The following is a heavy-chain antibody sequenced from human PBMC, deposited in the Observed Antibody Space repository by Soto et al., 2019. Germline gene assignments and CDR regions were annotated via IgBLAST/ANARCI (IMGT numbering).Heavy chain of an antibody. J-gene: IGHJ6*02. D-gene: IGHD3-3*01. Sequence: QVQLVQSGAEVKKPGASVKVSCKASGYTFTGYYMHWVRQAPGQGLECMGWINPNSGGTNYAQKFQGGVTMTRDTSISTAYMELSRLRSDDTAVYYCARDKKLVRYYGYYYGMDVWGQGTTVTVSS. CDR1: GYTFTGYY. CDR2: INPNSGGT. V-gene: IGHV1-2*02. CDR3: ARDKKLVRYYGYYYGMDV.